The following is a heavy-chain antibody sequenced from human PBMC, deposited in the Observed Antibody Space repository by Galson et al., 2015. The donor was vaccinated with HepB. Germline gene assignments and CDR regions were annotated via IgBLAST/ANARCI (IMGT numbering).Heavy chain of an antibody. Sequence: SVKVSCKASGGTFSSYAISWVRQAPGQGLEWMGGIIPIFGTANYAQKFQGRVTITADESTSTAYMELSSLRSEDTAVYYCARDGNWNSREGDYYYYYMDVWGKGTTVTVSS. D-gene: IGHD1-7*01. CDR3: ARDGNWNSREGDYYYYYMDV. CDR2: IIPIFGTA. CDR1: GGTFSSYA. J-gene: IGHJ6*03. V-gene: IGHV1-69*13.